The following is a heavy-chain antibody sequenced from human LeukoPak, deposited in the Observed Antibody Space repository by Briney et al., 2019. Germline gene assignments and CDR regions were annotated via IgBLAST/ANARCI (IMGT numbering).Heavy chain of an antibody. CDR1: GFTVSSNY. CDR3: ARGSRGYSGYDYRGEAFDI. J-gene: IGHJ3*02. CDR2: IYSGGST. V-gene: IGHV3-53*01. Sequence: GGSLRLSCAASGFTVSSNYMSWVRQAPGKGLEWVSVIYSGGSTYYADSVKGRFTISRDNSKNTLYLQMNSLRAEDTAVYYCARGSRGYSGYDYRGEAFDIWGQGTMVTVSS. D-gene: IGHD5-12*01.